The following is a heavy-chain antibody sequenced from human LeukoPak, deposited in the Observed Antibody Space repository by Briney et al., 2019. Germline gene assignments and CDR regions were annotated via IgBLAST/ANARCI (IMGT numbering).Heavy chain of an antibody. CDR2: ISGSGGST. D-gene: IGHD3-10*01. Sequence: GGSLRLSCAASGFTFSSYSFNWVRQAPGKGLEWVSSISGSGGSTDYADSVKGRFTISRDNSKNTLYLQMNSLRAEDTAVYYCAKDLRSGSYAYYFDYWGQGTLVSVSS. V-gene: IGHV3-23*01. J-gene: IGHJ4*02. CDR1: GFTFSSYS. CDR3: AKDLRSGSYAYYFDY.